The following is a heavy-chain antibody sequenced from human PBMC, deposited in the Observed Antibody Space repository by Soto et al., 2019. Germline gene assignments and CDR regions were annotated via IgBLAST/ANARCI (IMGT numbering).Heavy chain of an antibody. J-gene: IGHJ4*02. CDR1: GGSMNTYY. Sequence: SETLSLTCTFSGGSMNTYYWGWFRQPPGKGLEWVGYIYYSGSTTYSPSLKSRVTISVDTSKNQFSLKLNSVTAADTAVYYCARRYGGNFDYWGQGTLVTVSS. CDR3: ARRYGGNFDY. CDR2: IYYSGST. V-gene: IGHV4-59*08. D-gene: IGHD1-26*01.